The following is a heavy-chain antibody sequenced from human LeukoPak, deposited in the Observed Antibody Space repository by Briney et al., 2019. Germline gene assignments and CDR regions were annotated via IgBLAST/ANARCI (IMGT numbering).Heavy chain of an antibody. V-gene: IGHV3-66*01. CDR2: IYSGGST. J-gene: IGHJ4*02. D-gene: IGHD3-3*01. Sequence: GGSLRLSCAASGFTVSSNYMSWVRQAPGKGLEWVSVIYSGGSTYYADSVKGRFTISRDNSKNTLYLQMNSLRAEDTAVYYCARSGNAWRGYNDYWGQGTLVTVPS. CDR3: ARSGNAWRGYNDY. CDR1: GFTVSSNY.